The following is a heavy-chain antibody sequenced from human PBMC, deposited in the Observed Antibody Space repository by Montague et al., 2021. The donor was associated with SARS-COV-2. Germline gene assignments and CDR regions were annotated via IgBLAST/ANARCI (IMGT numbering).Heavy chain of an antibody. CDR3: ARISYGSGTGFDY. D-gene: IGHD3-10*01. Sequence: PALVKPTQTLTLTCTFSGFSLSTSGMCVSWIRQPPGKAPEWLARIDWDDDKYYSTSLKTRLTISKDTSKNQVVLTMTNMDPVDTATYYCARISYGSGTGFDYWGQGTLVTVSS. J-gene: IGHJ4*02. V-gene: IGHV2-70*11. CDR2: IDWDDDK. CDR1: GFSLSTSGMC.